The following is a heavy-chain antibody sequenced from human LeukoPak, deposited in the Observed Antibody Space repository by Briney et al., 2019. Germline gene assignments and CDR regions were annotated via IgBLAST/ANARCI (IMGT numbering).Heavy chain of an antibody. CDR1: GLTFSSYW. Sequence: GSLRLSCAASGLTFSSYWMSWVRQAPGKGLEWVANINQDGSEIYYVDSVKGRFTISRDNAKNSLYLQMNSLRADDTAVYYCARDWVRSSCTDWGQGTLVTVSS. D-gene: IGHD6-13*01. CDR3: ARDWVRSSCTD. J-gene: IGHJ4*02. CDR2: INQDGSEI. V-gene: IGHV3-7*01.